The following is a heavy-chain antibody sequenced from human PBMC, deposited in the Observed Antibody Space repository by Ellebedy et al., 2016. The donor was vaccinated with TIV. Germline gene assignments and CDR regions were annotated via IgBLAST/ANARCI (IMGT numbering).Heavy chain of an antibody. J-gene: IGHJ4*02. CDR1: GYNFTTYS. CDR3: ARDPRNGWAPIDH. Sequence: AAPVKVSCKASGYNFTTYSLNWLRQAPGQRLEWMGWVHPGNGDTRYSQKFQDRITFIRDTSASTAYMELSSLRSEDTAVYYCARDPRNGWAPIDHWGQGTLVTVSS. V-gene: IGHV1-3*01. CDR2: VHPGNGDT. D-gene: IGHD6-19*01.